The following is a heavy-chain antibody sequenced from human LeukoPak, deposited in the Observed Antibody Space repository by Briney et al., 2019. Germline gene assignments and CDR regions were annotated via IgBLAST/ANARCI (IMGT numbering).Heavy chain of an antibody. CDR2: ISSSGSTI. D-gene: IGHD1-1*01. CDR3: ARLGHDRDYYYGMDV. V-gene: IGHV3-48*03. J-gene: IGHJ6*02. Sequence: GGSLRLSCAASGFTFISYEMNWVRQAPGKGLEWVSYISSSGSTIYYADYVKGRFTISRDNAKNSLYLQMNSLRAEDTAVYYCARLGHDRDYYYGMDVWGQGTTVTVSS. CDR1: GFTFISYE.